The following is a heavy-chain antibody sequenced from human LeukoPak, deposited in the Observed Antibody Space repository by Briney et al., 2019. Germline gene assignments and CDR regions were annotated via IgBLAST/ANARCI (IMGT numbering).Heavy chain of an antibody. Sequence: ASVKVSCKASGYTFTSYYIHWVRQAPGQGLEWMGWISGYNGDAIYAQKLQGRVTLTTDTPTTTAYMEPRSLKFDDTAVYYCARDDRSVDTAMSFQRWGQGTLVTVSS. V-gene: IGHV1-18*04. D-gene: IGHD5-18*01. CDR3: ARDDRSVDTAMSFQR. J-gene: IGHJ1*01. CDR1: GYTFTSYY. CDR2: ISGYNGDA.